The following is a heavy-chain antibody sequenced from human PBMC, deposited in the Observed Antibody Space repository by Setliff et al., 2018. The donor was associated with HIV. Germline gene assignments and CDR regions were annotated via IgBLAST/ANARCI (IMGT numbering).Heavy chain of an antibody. D-gene: IGHD5-18*01. Sequence: GESLKISCAASGFTFSSYWMSWVRQAPGKGLEWVADIKQGGSKAYYMDSVKGRFTISRDNPKNSLYLQMTSLRAEDTAVYCCARDDSNGNTDAFDIWGQGTTVTVSS. CDR3: ARDDSNGNTDAFDI. CDR1: GFTFSSYW. CDR2: IKQGGSKA. J-gene: IGHJ3*02. V-gene: IGHV3-7*04.